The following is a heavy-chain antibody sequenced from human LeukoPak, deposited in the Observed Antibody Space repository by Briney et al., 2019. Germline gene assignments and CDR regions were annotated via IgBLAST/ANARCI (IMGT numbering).Heavy chain of an antibody. CDR3: AKETAPYYYDSSTFNY. J-gene: IGHJ4*02. CDR2: IRYDGSNK. V-gene: IGHV3-30*02. Sequence: GGSLRLSCAASGFTFSSYGMHWVRQAPGKGLEWVAFIRYDGSNKYYADSVKGRFTIPRDNSKNTLYLQMNSLRAEDTAVYYCAKETAPYYYDSSTFNYWGQGTLVTDPS. D-gene: IGHD3-22*01. CDR1: GFTFSSYG.